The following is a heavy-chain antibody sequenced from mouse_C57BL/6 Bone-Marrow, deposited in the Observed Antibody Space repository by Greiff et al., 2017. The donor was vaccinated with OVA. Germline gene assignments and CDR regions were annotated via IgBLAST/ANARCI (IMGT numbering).Heavy chain of an antibody. D-gene: IGHD2-3*01. CDR2: ISSGGSYT. CDR1: GFTFSSYG. J-gene: IGHJ3*01. V-gene: IGHV5-6*01. Sequence: EVMLVESGGDLVKPGGSLKLSCAASGFTFSSYGMSWVRQTPDKRLEWVATISSGGSYTYYPASVKGRFTISRDNAKNTLYLQMSSLKSEDTAMYYCARDDGYYGAYWGQGTLVTVSA. CDR3: ARDDGYYGAY.